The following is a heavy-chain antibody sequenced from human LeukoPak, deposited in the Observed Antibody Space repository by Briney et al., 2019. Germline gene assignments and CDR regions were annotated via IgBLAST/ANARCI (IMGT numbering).Heavy chain of an antibody. V-gene: IGHV3-64D*09. CDR3: VKDVGGSYAFDY. CDR1: GFTFSRYA. D-gene: IGHD1-26*01. J-gene: IGHJ4*02. CDR2: INDNGGRT. Sequence: GGSLRLSCSASGFTFSRYAMHWVRQAPGKGLEYVSGINDNGGRTHYGDSVKGRFSISRDNSKNTLHLQMSTLRAEDTALYYCVKDVGGSYAFDYWGQGILLTLAS.